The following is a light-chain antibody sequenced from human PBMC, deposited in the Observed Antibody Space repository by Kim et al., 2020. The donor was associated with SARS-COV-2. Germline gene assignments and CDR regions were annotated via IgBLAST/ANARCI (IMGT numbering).Light chain of an antibody. Sequence: APGKTDRITCGGNNIGSKSVHWYQQKPGQAPVLVIYYDSDRASGIPERFSGSNSGNTATLTISRVEAGDEADYYCQVWDSSSDHPVFGGGTKLTVL. J-gene: IGLJ2*01. CDR3: QVWDSSSDHPV. CDR2: YDS. CDR1: NIGSKS. V-gene: IGLV3-21*04.